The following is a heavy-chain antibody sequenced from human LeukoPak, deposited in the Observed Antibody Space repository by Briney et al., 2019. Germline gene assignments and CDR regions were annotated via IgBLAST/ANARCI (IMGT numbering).Heavy chain of an antibody. CDR3: ARGDFWSGEKPYGMDV. CDR1: GFTFSSYW. D-gene: IGHD3-3*01. J-gene: IGHJ6*02. Sequence: GGCLRLSCAASGFTFSSYWMHWVRQAPGKGLVWVSRINSDGSSTSYADSVKGRFTISRDNAKNTLYLQMNSLRAEDTAVYYCARGDFWSGEKPYGMDVWGQGTTVTVSS. CDR2: INSDGSST. V-gene: IGHV3-74*01.